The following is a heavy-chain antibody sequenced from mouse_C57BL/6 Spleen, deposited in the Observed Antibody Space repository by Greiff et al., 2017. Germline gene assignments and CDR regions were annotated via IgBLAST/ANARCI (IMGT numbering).Heavy chain of an antibody. CDR3: ARHNLRVSFAY. D-gene: IGHD6-2*01. Sequence: EVHLVESGGDLVKPGGSLKLSCAASGFTFSSYGMSWVRQTPDKRLEWVATISSGGSYTYYPDSVKGRFTISRDNAKNTLYLQMSSLKSEDTAMYYCARHNLRVSFAYWGQGTLVTVSA. CDR2: ISSGGSYT. V-gene: IGHV5-6*01. J-gene: IGHJ3*01. CDR1: GFTFSSYG.